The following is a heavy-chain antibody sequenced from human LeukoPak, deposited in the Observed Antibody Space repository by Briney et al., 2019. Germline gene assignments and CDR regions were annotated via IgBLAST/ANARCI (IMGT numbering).Heavy chain of an antibody. Sequence: GGSLRLSCAASGFTFDDHAMHWVRQAPGMGLEWVSGIHWNSDTRGYADSVKGRFTISRDNAKNSLYLQMNSLRPEASALYYCARDPTVYTSGWYGFQYYYGMDVWGQGTTVTVSS. CDR1: GFTFDDHA. CDR2: IHWNSDTR. CDR3: ARDPTVYTSGWYGFQYYYGMDV. D-gene: IGHD6-19*01. J-gene: IGHJ6*02. V-gene: IGHV3-9*01.